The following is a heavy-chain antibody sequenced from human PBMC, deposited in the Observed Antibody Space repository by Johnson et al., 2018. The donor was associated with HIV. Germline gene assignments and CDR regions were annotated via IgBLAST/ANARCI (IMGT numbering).Heavy chain of an antibody. Sequence: VQLVESVGGVVQPGGSLRLSCAASGFTFSSYWMHWVRQAPGKGLEWVANIKQDGSEKYNVDSVKGRFTISRDNAKNSLYLHMNSLRVEDTAVYYGAREGGNWGRPDAFDLWGQGTMVTVSS. J-gene: IGHJ3*01. CDR1: GFTFSSYW. CDR3: AREGGNWGRPDAFDL. CDR2: IKQDGSEK. D-gene: IGHD7-27*01. V-gene: IGHV3-7*01.